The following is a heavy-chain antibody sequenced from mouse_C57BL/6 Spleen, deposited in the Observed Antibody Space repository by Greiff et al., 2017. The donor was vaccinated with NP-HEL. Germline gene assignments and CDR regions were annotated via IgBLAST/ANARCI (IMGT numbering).Heavy chain of an antibody. Sequence: EVKLQESGGGLVKPGGSLKLSCAASGFTFSSYAMSWVRQTPEKRLEWVATISDGGSYTYYPDNVKGRFTISRDNAKNNLYLQMSHLKSEDTAMYYCARDRDDGYYVLDYWGQGTTLTVSS. CDR3: ARDRDDGYYVLDY. D-gene: IGHD2-3*01. CDR2: ISDGGSYT. V-gene: IGHV5-4*01. J-gene: IGHJ2*01. CDR1: GFTFSSYA.